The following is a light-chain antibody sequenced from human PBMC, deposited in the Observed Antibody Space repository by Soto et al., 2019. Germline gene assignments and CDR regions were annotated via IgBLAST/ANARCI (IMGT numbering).Light chain of an antibody. J-gene: IGLJ2*01. V-gene: IGLV2-23*01. Sequence: QSVLTQPASVSGSPGQSITISCTGTSSDVGSYNLVSWYQQHPGKAPKLMIYEGSKRPSGVSNRFSGSKSGNTASLPISGLQAEDEADYYCCSYAGSSTLVVFGGGTQLTVL. CDR3: CSYAGSSTLVV. CDR2: EGS. CDR1: SSDVGSYNL.